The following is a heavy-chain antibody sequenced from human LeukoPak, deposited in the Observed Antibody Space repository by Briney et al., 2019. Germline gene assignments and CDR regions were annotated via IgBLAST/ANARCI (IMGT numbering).Heavy chain of an antibody. D-gene: IGHD3-10*01. CDR3: AKDRITRLREVIDY. V-gene: IGHV3-30*18. J-gene: IGHJ4*02. CDR2: ICYDGSNK. Sequence: PGRSLRLSCAASGFTFSSYGMHWVRQAPGKGLEWVAVICYDGSNKYCADSVKGRFTISRDNSKNTLYLQMNSLRAEDTAVYYCAKDRITRLREVIDYWGQGTLATVTS. CDR1: GFTFSSYG.